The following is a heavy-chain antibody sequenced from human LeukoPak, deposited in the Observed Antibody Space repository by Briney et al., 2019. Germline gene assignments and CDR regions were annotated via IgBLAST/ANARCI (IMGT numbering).Heavy chain of an antibody. CDR3: ASPSSSAGGAEYFQH. CDR2: IIPMLGTA. D-gene: IGHD6-19*01. Sequence: GASVKVSCKASGGAFSNYGISWVRQAPGQGLEWMGGIIPMLGTANYAQRFQGRVTITTDESTSTAYMEVSSLRSEGTAVYYCASPSSSAGGAEYFQHWGQGTLVTVSS. CDR1: GGAFSNYG. V-gene: IGHV1-69*05. J-gene: IGHJ1*01.